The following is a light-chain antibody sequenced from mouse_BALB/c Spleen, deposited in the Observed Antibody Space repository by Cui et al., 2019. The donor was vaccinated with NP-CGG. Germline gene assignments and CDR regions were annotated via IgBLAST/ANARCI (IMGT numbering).Light chain of an antibody. CDR2: GTN. V-gene: IGLV1*01. CDR1: TGAVTTNNY. Sequence: HAVVTQESALTTSPGETVTLTCRSSTGAVTTNNYANWVQEEPDHLFTGLIGGTNNRAPGVPARFSGSLIGDRAALTITGAQTEDEAIYFCALWYSNHWVFGGGTKLTVL. J-gene: IGLJ1*01. CDR3: ALWYSNHWV.